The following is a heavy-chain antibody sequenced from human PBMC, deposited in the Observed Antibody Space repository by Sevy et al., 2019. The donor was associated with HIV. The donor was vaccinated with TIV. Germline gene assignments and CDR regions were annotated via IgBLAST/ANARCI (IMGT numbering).Heavy chain of an antibody. CDR2: ISYDGSNK. CDR1: GFTFSSYG. J-gene: IGHJ4*02. CDR3: ATSLTIPFDY. V-gene: IGHV3-30*03. D-gene: IGHD3-3*01. Sequence: GGSLRLSCAASGFTFSSYGMHWVRQAPGKGLEWVAVISYDGSNKYYADSVKGRFTISRDNSENTLYLQMNSLRAEDTAVYYCATSLTIPFDYWGQGTLVTVSS.